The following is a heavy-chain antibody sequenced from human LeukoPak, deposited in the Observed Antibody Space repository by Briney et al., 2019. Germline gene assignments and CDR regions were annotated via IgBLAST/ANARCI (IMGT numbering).Heavy chain of an antibody. V-gene: IGHV4-59*12. CDR1: GGSISSYY. J-gene: IGHJ4*02. D-gene: IGHD6-19*01. CDR3: ARLGYSSGPYYFDY. CDR2: IYYSGST. Sequence: PSETLSLTCTVSGGSISSYYWSWIRQPPGKGLEWIGYIYYSGSTNYNPSLKSRVTISVDTSKNQFSLKLSSVTAADTAVYYCARLGYSSGPYYFDYWGQGTLVTVSS.